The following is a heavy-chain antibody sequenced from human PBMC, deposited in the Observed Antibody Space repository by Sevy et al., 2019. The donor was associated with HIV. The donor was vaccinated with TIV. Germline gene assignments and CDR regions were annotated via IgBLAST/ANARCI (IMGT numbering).Heavy chain of an antibody. CDR2: IYSDGTT. Sequence: GGSLRLSCAASGFTVSSNYMTWVRQVPGKGLEGVSGIYSDGTTYHADSVKDRFTISRDNSKNTLYLQMNSLGAEDTAVYYCARGKSGYGYALNYWGQGTLVTVSS. CDR3: ARGKSGYGYALNY. V-gene: IGHV3-66*01. CDR1: GFTVSSNY. D-gene: IGHD5-18*01. J-gene: IGHJ4*02.